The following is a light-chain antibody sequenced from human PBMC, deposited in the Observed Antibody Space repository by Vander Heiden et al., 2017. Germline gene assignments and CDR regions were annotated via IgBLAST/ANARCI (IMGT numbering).Light chain of an antibody. CDR1: QSISSY. CDR2: AAS. J-gene: IGKJ1*01. V-gene: IGKV1-39*01. CDR3: QQSYSTPPT. Sequence: DIKMTQSPSSLSASVGDRVTITCRASQSISSYLNWYQQKPGKAPKLLIYAASRLQSGVPSRFSGSGSGTDFTLTISSLQPEDFATYYCQQSYSTPPTFGQGTKVEIK.